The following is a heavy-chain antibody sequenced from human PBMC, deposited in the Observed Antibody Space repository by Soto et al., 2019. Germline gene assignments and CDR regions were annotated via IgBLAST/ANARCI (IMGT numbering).Heavy chain of an antibody. J-gene: IGHJ4*02. D-gene: IGHD4-4*01. CDR3: ARVTTVTSFYS. CDR1: GGSISSGGYY. CDR2: IYYSGST. Sequence: SETLSLTCTVSGGSISSGGYYWSWIRQHPGKGLEWIGYIYYSGSTNYNPSLKSRVTISLDTSKNQFSLKLSSVTAADTAVYYCARVTTVTSFYSRGQGSLVTVSS. V-gene: IGHV4-61*08.